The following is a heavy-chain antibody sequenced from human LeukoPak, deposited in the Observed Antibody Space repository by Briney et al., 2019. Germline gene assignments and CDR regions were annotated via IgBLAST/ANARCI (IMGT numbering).Heavy chain of an antibody. CDR1: GGSISSSSYY. Sequence: SETLSLTCTVSGGSISSSSYYWGWIRQPPGKGLEWIGSIYYSGSTYYNPSLKSRVTISVDTSKNQFSLKLSSVAAADTAVYYCARITPLLWFGELSDKYYFDYWGQGTLVTVSS. D-gene: IGHD3-10*01. V-gene: IGHV4-39*07. J-gene: IGHJ4*02. CDR2: IYYSGST. CDR3: ARITPLLWFGELSDKYYFDY.